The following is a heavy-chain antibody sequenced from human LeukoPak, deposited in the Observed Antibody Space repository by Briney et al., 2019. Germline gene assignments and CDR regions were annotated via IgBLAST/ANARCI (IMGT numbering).Heavy chain of an antibody. Sequence: PSDTLSLTCTVSGGSLSSYYWSWIRQPAGKGLEWIGRIYTSGSTNYNPSLKSRVTMSVDTSKNQFSLQLSSVTAADTAVYYCAGDPRNYDFWSGSISFFDYWGQGTLVTVSS. D-gene: IGHD3-3*01. V-gene: IGHV4-4*07. CDR1: GGSLSSYY. CDR2: IYTSGST. CDR3: AGDPRNYDFWSGSISFFDY. J-gene: IGHJ4*02.